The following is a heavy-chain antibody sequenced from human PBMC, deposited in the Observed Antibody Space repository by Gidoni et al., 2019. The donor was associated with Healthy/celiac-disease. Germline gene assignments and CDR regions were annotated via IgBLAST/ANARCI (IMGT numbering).Heavy chain of an antibody. CDR1: GGTFSSYA. CDR2: IIPIFGTA. CDR3: ARRGGYCSSTSWRYYYYYGMDV. D-gene: IGHD2-2*01. J-gene: IGHJ6*02. Sequence: QVQLVQSGAEVKKPGSSVKVSCKASGGTFSSYAISWVQQGPGQGLEWRGGIIPIFGTANYAQKFQGRVTITADKSTSTAYMELSSLRSEDTAVYYCARRGGYCSSTSWRYYYYYGMDVWGQGTTATVSS. V-gene: IGHV1-69*06.